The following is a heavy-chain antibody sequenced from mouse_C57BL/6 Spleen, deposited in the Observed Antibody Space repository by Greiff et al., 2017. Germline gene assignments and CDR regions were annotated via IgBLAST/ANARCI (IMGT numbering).Heavy chain of an antibody. V-gene: IGHV1-7*01. Sequence: QVQLQQSGAELAKPGASVKLSCKASGYTFTSYWMHWVKQRPGQGLEWIGYINPSSGYTKYNQKFKDKDTLTADKSSSTAYMQLSSLTYEDSAVYYCARGRGNYDYAMDYWGQGTSVTVSS. J-gene: IGHJ4*01. CDR2: INPSSGYT. D-gene: IGHD2-1*01. CDR1: GYTFTSYW. CDR3: ARGRGNYDYAMDY.